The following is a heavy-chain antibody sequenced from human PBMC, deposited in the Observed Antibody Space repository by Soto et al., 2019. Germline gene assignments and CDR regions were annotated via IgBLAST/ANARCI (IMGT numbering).Heavy chain of an antibody. D-gene: IGHD3-10*01. Sequence: SETLSLTCAGSGGSISSSNWWSWVRQPPGKGLEWIGEIYHSGSTNYSPSLRSRVTISVDKSKNQFSLKLSSVTAADTAVYYCARIGGYYGSGTRNWFNPWGQGTLVT. CDR2: IYHSGST. V-gene: IGHV4-4*02. CDR3: ARIGGYYGSGTRNWFNP. CDR1: GGSISSSNW. J-gene: IGHJ5*02.